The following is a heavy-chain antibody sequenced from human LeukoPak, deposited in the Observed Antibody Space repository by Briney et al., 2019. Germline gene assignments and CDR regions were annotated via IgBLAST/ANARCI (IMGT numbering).Heavy chain of an antibody. V-gene: IGHV1-46*01. CDR2: IYPRDGST. Sequence: ASVKVSCKASGYTFTNNYLHWVRQAPGQGLEWMGMIYPRDGSTSHAQNFQGRVTVTRDTSTTTVHMELRGLRSEDTAVYYCARDQEGFDYWGQGTVVTVSS. CDR3: ARDQEGFDY. J-gene: IGHJ4*02. CDR1: GYTFTNNY.